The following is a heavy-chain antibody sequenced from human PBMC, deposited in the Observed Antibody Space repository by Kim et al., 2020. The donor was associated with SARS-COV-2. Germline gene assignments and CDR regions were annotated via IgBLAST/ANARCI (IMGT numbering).Heavy chain of an antibody. J-gene: IGHJ4*02. Sequence: SETLSLTCAVYGGSFSDSYWSWIRQPPGKGLEWIGEINHSENTNYNPSLESRVTISVDTSKNQFSLKLSSVTAADTAVYYCAREDCSSTSCNNFFDYWGQGILVTVSS. D-gene: IGHD2-2*01. CDR1: GGSFSDSY. CDR3: AREDCSSTSCNNFFDY. V-gene: IGHV4-34*01. CDR2: INHSENT.